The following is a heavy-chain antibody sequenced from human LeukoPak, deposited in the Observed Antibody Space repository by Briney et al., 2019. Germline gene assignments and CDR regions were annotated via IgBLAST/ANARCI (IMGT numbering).Heavy chain of an antibody. J-gene: IGHJ4*02. Sequence: GGSLRLSCAASGFTFSGTWMHWVRQPPGKGLVWVARITSDGISTTYAESVKGRFTISRDNAKNTLYLQMNSLRAEDTAVYYCARGSGYSYGSFDYWGQGTLVTVSS. V-gene: IGHV3-74*03. D-gene: IGHD5-18*01. CDR3: ARGSGYSYGSFDY. CDR1: GFTFSGTW. CDR2: ITSDGIST.